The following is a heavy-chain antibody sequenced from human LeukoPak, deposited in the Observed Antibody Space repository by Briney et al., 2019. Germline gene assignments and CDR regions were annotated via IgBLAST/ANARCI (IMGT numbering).Heavy chain of an antibody. D-gene: IGHD6-19*01. CDR2: ISSSSSYI. CDR1: GFTFSSYS. Sequence: PGGSLRLSCAASGFTFSSYSMNWVRQAPGKGLEWVSSISSSSSYIYYADSVKGRFTISRDNAKNSLYLQMNSLRAEDTAVYYCARDREDTAVAGPGYWGQGTLVTVSS. CDR3: ARDREDTAVAGPGY. V-gene: IGHV3-21*01. J-gene: IGHJ4*02.